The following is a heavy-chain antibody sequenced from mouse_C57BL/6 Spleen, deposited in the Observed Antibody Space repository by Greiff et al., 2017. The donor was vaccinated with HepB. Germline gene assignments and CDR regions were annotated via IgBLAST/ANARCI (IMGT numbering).Heavy chain of an antibody. CDR3: AREDSSGYGAWFAY. CDR2: IDPSDSET. V-gene: IGHV1-52*01. CDR1: GYTFTSYW. J-gene: IGHJ3*01. D-gene: IGHD3-2*02. Sequence: QVQLQQPGAELVRPGSSVKLSCKASGYTFTSYWMHWVKPRPIQGLEWIGNIDPSDSETHYNQKFKDKATLTVDKSSSTAYMQLSSLTYEDSAVYYCAREDSSGYGAWFAYWGQGTLVTVSA.